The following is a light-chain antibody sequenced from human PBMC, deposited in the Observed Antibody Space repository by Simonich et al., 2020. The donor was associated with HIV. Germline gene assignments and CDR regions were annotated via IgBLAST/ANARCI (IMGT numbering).Light chain of an antibody. J-gene: IGKJ2*01. V-gene: IGKV1-NL1*01. Sequence: DIQMTQSPSSLSASVGDRVTITCRASQGVSNSLAWYQQKPGKAPKLLLYAASRLESGVPSRFSGSGSGTDFTLTISSLQAEDVAVYYCQQYYSTSYTFGQGTKLEIK. CDR3: QQYYSTSYT. CDR2: AAS. CDR1: QGVSNS.